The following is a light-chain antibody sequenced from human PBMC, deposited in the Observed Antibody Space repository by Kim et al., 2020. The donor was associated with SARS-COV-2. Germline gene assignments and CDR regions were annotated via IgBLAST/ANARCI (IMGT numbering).Light chain of an antibody. V-gene: IGLV3-1*01. J-gene: IGLJ1*01. CDR3: QAWDSSTAV. CDR1: KLGDKY. Sequence: SYELTQPPSVSVSPGQTASITCSGDKLGDKYACWYQQKPGQSPVLVIYQDSKRPSGIPERFSGSNSGNRATLTISGTHAMDEADYYCQAWDSSTAVFGTG. CDR2: QDS.